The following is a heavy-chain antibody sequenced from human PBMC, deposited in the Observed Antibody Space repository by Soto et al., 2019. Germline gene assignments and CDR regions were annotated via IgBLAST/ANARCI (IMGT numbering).Heavy chain of an antibody. CDR3: ARHRADYYATLGNWFDP. V-gene: IGHV4-39*01. J-gene: IGHJ5*02. CDR2: IYYSGST. Sequence: PSETLSLTCTVSGGSISSSSYYWGWIRQPPGKGLEWIGSIYYSGSTYYNPSLKSRVTISVDTSKNQFSLKLSSVTAADTAVYYCARHRADYYATLGNWFDPWGQGTLVTVSS. CDR1: GGSISSSSYY. D-gene: IGHD3-10*01.